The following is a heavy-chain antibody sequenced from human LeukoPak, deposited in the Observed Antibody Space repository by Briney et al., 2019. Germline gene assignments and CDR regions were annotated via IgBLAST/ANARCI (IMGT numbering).Heavy chain of an antibody. D-gene: IGHD4-17*01. CDR2: ISSSSSYI. CDR1: GFTFSSYS. J-gene: IGHJ4*02. V-gene: IGHV3-21*01. Sequence: GGSLRLSCAASGFTFSSYSMNWVRQAPGKGLEWVSCISSSSSYIYYADSAKGRFTISRDNAKNSLYLQMNSLRAEDTAVYYCARDSRSDYGDYGGDYWGQGTLVTVSS. CDR3: ARDSRSDYGDYGGDY.